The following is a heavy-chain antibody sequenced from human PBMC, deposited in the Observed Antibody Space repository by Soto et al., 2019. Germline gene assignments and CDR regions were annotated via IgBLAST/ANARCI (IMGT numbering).Heavy chain of an antibody. J-gene: IGHJ6*02. D-gene: IGHD3-10*01. V-gene: IGHV1-8*01. Sequence: ASVKVSCKASGYTFTSYDINWVRQATGQGLEWMGWMNPNSGNTGYAQKFQGRVTMTRNTSISTAYMELSSPRSEDTAVYYCAGGGRRVTASYDRSFDVWGQGTMVPVSS. CDR3: AGGGRRVTASYDRSFDV. CDR1: GYTFTSYD. CDR2: MNPNSGNT.